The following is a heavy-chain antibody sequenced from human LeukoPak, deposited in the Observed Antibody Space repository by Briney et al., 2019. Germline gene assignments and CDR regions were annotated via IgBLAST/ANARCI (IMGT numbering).Heavy chain of an antibody. CDR2: ISYDGSNK. D-gene: IGHD6-13*01. CDR3: AKDEGQQQLEYYFDY. V-gene: IGHV3-30*18. J-gene: IGHJ4*02. CDR1: GFTFSSYG. Sequence: GGSLRLSCAASGFTFSSYGMHWVRQAPGKGLKWVAVISYDGSNKYYADSVKGRFTISRDNSKNTLYLQMNSLRAEATAVYYCAKDEGQQQLEYYFDYWGQGTLVTVSS.